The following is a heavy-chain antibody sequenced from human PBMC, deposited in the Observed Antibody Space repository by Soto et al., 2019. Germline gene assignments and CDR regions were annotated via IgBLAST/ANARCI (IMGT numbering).Heavy chain of an antibody. CDR1: GFTFSSYG. CDR3: ALSRYSGYDWSYYYGMDV. J-gene: IGHJ6*02. Sequence: HPGGSLRLSCAASGFTFSSYGMHWVRQAPGKGLGWVAVISYDGSNKYYADSVKGRFTISRDNSKNTLYLQMNSLRAEDTAVYYCALSRYSGYDWSYYYGMDVWGQGPTVTVSS. D-gene: IGHD5-12*01. CDR2: ISYDGSNK. V-gene: IGHV3-30*03.